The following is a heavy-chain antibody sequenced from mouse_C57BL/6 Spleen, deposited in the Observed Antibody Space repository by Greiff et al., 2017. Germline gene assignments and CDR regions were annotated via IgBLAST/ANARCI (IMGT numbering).Heavy chain of an antibody. D-gene: IGHD6-1*01. Sequence: KLQQSGPELVKPGASVKIPCKASGYTFTDYNMDWVKQSHGKSLEWIGDINPNNGGTIYNQKFKGKATLTVDKSSSTAYMELRSLTSEDTAVYYCARTSSPLGYFDYWGQGTTLTVSS. V-gene: IGHV1-18*01. J-gene: IGHJ2*01. CDR2: INPNNGGT. CDR1: GYTFTDYN. CDR3: ARTSSPLGYFDY.